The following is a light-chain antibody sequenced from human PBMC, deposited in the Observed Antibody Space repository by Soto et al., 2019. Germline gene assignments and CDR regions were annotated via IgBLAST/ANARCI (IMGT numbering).Light chain of an antibody. V-gene: IGKV3-20*01. Sequence: EIVLTQSPGTLSLSPGEGATLSCRASHLVTSSYLAWFQHKPGQAPRLLMYGASNRATGIPDRFSGSGSGTDFTLKISRLEPEDSAVYYCQQYVLSPYTFGRGTKLEIK. CDR3: QQYVLSPYT. CDR1: HLVTSSY. J-gene: IGKJ2*01. CDR2: GAS.